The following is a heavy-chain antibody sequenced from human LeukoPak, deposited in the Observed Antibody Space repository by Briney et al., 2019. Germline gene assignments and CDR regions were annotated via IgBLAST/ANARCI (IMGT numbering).Heavy chain of an antibody. CDR2: IKSKTDGGTT. CDR1: GFTFSNAW. Sequence: GGSLRLSCAASGFTFSNAWMSWVRQAPGKGLEWVGRIKSKTDGGTTDYAAPVKGRFTISRDDSKNTLYLQMNSLRTEDTAVYYCTTALSAQRITMVRGVIPDVWGKGTTVTVSS. V-gene: IGHV3-15*01. J-gene: IGHJ6*04. D-gene: IGHD3-10*01. CDR3: TTALSAQRITMVRGVIPDV.